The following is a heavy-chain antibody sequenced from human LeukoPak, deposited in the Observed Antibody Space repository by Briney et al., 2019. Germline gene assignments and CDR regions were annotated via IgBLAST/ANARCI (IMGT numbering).Heavy chain of an antibody. CDR3: ARAAAAGISGWFDP. D-gene: IGHD6-13*01. J-gene: IGHJ5*02. CDR2: IGNRANTI. Sequence: GGSLRLSCAASGFTFSDYYMSWIRQAPGRGLEWISYIGNRANTISYADSVKGRFTISRDNAKNSLYLQMNSLRAEDTAVYYCARAAAAGISGWFDPWGQGTLVTVSS. CDR1: GFTFSDYY. V-gene: IGHV3-11*04.